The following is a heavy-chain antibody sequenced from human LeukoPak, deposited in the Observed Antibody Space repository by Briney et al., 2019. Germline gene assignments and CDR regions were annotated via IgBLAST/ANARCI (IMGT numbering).Heavy chain of an antibody. CDR3: ARDDRAVPNWFDP. CDR1: GGSISSSSYY. D-gene: IGHD6-19*01. CDR2: IYSGGST. J-gene: IGHJ5*02. Sequence: SETLSLTCTVSGGSISSSSYYWGWIRQPPGTGLEWIGSIYSGGSTYYSPSLKSRVTISVDTSKNQFSLKLSSVTAADTAVYYCARDDRAVPNWFDPWGQGTLVTVSS. V-gene: IGHV4-39*07.